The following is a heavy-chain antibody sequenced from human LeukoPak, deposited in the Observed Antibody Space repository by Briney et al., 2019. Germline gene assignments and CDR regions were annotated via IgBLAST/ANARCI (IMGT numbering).Heavy chain of an antibody. CDR1: GFTFSSYS. D-gene: IGHD3-22*01. Sequence: GGSLRLSCAASGFTFSSYSMNRVRQAPGKGLEWVSYISSSSSSTIYYADSVKGRFTISRDNAKNSLYLQMSSLRAEDTATYYCAKAPGYYYWADGQYFQHWGQGTLVTVSS. J-gene: IGHJ1*01. CDR2: ISSSSSSTI. CDR3: AKAPGYYYWADGQYFQH. V-gene: IGHV3-48*01.